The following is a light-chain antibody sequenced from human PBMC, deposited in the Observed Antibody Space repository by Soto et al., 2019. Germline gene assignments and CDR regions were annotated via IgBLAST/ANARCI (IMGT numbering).Light chain of an antibody. V-gene: IGKV3-11*01. CDR3: QQRSNWPGT. J-gene: IGKJ1*01. Sequence: EIVMTQSPASLSLPPWERSTLSCVASQSVSSYLAWYQQKPGQAPRLLIYDASNRATGIPARFSGSGSGTDFTLTISSLEPEDFAVYYCQQRSNWPGTFGQGTKVDIK. CDR1: QSVSSY. CDR2: DAS.